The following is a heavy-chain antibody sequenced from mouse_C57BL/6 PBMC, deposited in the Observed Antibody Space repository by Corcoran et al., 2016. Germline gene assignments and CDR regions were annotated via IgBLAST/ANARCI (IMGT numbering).Heavy chain of an antibody. CDR2: INTYSGVP. CDR3: ATPYDYDDAWFAY. V-gene: IGHV9-3*01. Sequence: QIQLVQSGPELKKPGETVKISCKASGYTFTTYGMSWVKQAPGKGLKWMGWINTYSGVPTYADDFKGRFAFSLETSASTAYLQINNLKNEDTATHFCATPYDYDDAWFAYWGQGTLVTVSA. J-gene: IGHJ3*01. CDR1: GYTFTTYG. D-gene: IGHD2-4*01.